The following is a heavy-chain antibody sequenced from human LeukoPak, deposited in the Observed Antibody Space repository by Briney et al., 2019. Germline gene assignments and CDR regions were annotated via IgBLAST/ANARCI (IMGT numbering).Heavy chain of an antibody. J-gene: IGHJ4*02. CDR2: FYYSGVT. CDR3: ARRYDFWSGYFY. Sequence: TSETLSLTCTVSGGSIRSYHWSWLRQPPGSKLEWIGYFYYSGVTNYNPSLKSRVTISVDTSKNQFSLKLSSVTAADTAVYYCARRYDFWSGYFYWGQGTLVTVSS. D-gene: IGHD3-3*01. V-gene: IGHV4-59*12. CDR1: GGSIRSYH.